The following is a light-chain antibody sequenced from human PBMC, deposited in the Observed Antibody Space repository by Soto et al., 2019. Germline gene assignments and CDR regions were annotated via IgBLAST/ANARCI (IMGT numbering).Light chain of an antibody. CDR3: GSYTSSNTPFV. Sequence: QSVLAQPSSVSGSPGQTITISCTGTSTDVGGYNYVSWYQHHPGKGPKLIIYEVNHRPSGVSDRFSGSKSGNKASRTISNLEAEDESDYYCGSYTSSNTPFVLGTGTKVTVL. CDR2: EVN. CDR1: STDVGGYNY. J-gene: IGLJ1*01. V-gene: IGLV2-14*01.